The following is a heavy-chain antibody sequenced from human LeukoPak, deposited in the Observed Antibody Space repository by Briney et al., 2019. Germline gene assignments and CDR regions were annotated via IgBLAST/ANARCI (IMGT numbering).Heavy chain of an antibody. V-gene: IGHV1-46*03. J-gene: IGHJ4*02. Sequence: ASVKVSCKASGYIFTRYYLHWVRHAPGQGLEWMGIINPSGGSTSYVQKFQGRVTMTRDTSTSTVYMELSNLRSEDTAVYYCARAGLSKGGFDYWGQGTLVTISS. CDR2: INPSGGST. CDR3: ARAGLSKGGFDY. CDR1: GYIFTRYY. D-gene: IGHD5/OR15-5a*01.